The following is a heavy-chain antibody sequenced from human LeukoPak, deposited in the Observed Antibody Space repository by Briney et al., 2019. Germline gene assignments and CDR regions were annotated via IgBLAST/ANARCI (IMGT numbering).Heavy chain of an antibody. J-gene: IGHJ4*02. Sequence: GGSLRLSCAASGFTFSSYWMHWVRQAPGKGLVWVSRINSDGSSTSYADSVKGRFTISRDNAKNSLYLQMNSLRAEDTAVYYCARGAGYSSGGVFDYWGQGTLVTVSS. D-gene: IGHD6-19*01. CDR3: ARGAGYSSGGVFDY. V-gene: IGHV3-74*01. CDR1: GFTFSSYW. CDR2: INSDGSST.